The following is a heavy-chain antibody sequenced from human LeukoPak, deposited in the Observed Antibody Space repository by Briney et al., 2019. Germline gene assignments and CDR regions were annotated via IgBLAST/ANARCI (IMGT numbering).Heavy chain of an antibody. Sequence: GGSLRLSCAASGFTFSSYAMSWVRQAPGKGLEWVSAISGSGGSTYYADSVKGRFTISRDNSKNTLYLQMNSLRAEDTAVYYCAKDGGLVGYCSSTSCYHFDYWGQGALVIVSS. D-gene: IGHD2-2*01. V-gene: IGHV3-23*01. CDR1: GFTFSSYA. CDR2: ISGSGGST. CDR3: AKDGGLVGYCSSTSCYHFDY. J-gene: IGHJ4*02.